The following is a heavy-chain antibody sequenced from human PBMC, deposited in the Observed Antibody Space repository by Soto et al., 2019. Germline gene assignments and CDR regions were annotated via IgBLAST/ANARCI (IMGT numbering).Heavy chain of an antibody. J-gene: IGHJ5*02. V-gene: IGHV4-34*01. CDR3: ARAQWMHNRFDP. CDR1: GGSFSGYY. Sequence: SETLSLTCAVYGGSFSGYYWSWIRQPPGKGLEWIGEINHSGSTNYNPSLKSRVTISVDTSKNQFSLKLSSVTAADTAVYYCARAQWMHNRFDPWGQGTLVT. CDR2: INHSGST. D-gene: IGHD2-2*03.